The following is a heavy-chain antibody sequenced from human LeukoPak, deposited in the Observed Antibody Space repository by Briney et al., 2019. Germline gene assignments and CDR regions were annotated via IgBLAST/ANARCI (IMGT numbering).Heavy chain of an antibody. J-gene: IGHJ4*02. CDR3: ARGPSGYHNT. Sequence: GGSLRLSCAASGFTFSSYAMSWVRQAPGKRLEWVSAISGSGGSTYYADSVKGRFTISRDNFKNTLYLQMNSLRAEDTAVYYCARGPSGYHNTGGQGTLVTVSS. CDR1: GFTFSSYA. D-gene: IGHD5-12*01. V-gene: IGHV3-23*01. CDR2: ISGSGGST.